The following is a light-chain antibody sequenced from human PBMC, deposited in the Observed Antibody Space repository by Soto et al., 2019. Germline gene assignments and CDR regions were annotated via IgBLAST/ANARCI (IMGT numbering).Light chain of an antibody. J-gene: IGKJ5*01. V-gene: IGKV1-9*01. CDR3: QQLKSYPIT. Sequence: DIQLTQSPSFLSAFVGERVTITCRTSQGINTDEAWYQQKPGKASELLMYDVSTLQNGVPSRFSGSGSGAEFTLTISSLQPEDFATYYCQQLKSYPITFGQGTRLEIK. CDR2: DVS. CDR1: QGINTD.